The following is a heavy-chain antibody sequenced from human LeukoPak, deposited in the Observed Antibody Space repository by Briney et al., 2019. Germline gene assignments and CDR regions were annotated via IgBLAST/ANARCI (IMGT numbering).Heavy chain of an antibody. V-gene: IGHV3-49*03. CDR2: IRSKAYGGTT. CDR3: TRGGRQYYYDSSGYYF. J-gene: IGHJ4*02. CDR1: GFTFGDYA. D-gene: IGHD3-22*01. Sequence: GGSLRLSCTASGFTFGDYAMSWFRQAPGKGLEWVGFIRSKAYGGTTEYAASVKGRFTISRDDSKSIAYLQMNSLKTEDTAVYYCTRGGRQYYYDSSGYYFRGQGTLVTVSS.